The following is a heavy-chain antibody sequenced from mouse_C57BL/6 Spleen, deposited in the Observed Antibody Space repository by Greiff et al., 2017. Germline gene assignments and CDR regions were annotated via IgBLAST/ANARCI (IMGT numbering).Heavy chain of an antibody. CDR3: ARSNYGSSSWYFDV. CDR2: IYPGDGDT. Sequence: VKLMESGPELVKPGASVKISCKASGYAFSSSWMNWVKQRPGKGLEWIGRIYPGDGDTNYNGKFKGKATLTADKSSSTAYMQLSSLTSEDSAVYFCARSNYGSSSWYFDVWGTGTTVTVSS. J-gene: IGHJ1*03. V-gene: IGHV1-82*01. D-gene: IGHD1-1*01. CDR1: GYAFSSSW.